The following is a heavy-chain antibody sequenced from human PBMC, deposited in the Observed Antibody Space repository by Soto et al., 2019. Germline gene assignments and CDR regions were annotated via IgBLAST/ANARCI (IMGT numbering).Heavy chain of an antibody. CDR2: ISGSGGST. Sequence: PGGSLRLSCAASGFTFSSYAMSWVRQAPGKGLEWVSAISGSGGSTYYADSVKGRFTISRDNSKNTLYLQMNSLRAEDTAVYYCASQGRYFDWFDYWGQGTLLTVSS. D-gene: IGHD3-9*01. CDR1: GFTFSSYA. V-gene: IGHV3-23*01. CDR3: ASQGRYFDWFDY. J-gene: IGHJ4*02.